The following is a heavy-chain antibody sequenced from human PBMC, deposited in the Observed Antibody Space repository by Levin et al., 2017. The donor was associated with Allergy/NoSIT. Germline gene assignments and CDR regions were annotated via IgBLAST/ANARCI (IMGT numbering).Heavy chain of an antibody. CDR1: GFTYTSFW. Sequence: GGSLRLSCAASGFTYTSFWMAWVRQAPGKGLEWVANIKQDGSETYYVDSVKGRFTISRDNAKNSVYLQMNSLRVDDTAVYYCAREEGWGYHYGMDGWGQGTTVTVSS. CDR2: IKQDGSET. V-gene: IGHV3-7*01. J-gene: IGHJ6*02. D-gene: IGHD3-16*02. CDR3: AREEGWGYHYGMDG.